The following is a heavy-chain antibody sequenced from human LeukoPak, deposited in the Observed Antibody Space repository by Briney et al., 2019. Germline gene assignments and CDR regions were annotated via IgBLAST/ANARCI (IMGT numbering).Heavy chain of an antibody. Sequence: GGSLRLSCAATGFSFSSYAMSWVRQAPGEGLEWVSAISGSGGSTCYAGSVKGRFTTSSANSKNTQYPQMNSLRAEDTAVYSCAKRPLWFGESWYYFDYWGQGTLATVSS. D-gene: IGHD3-10*01. CDR3: AKRPLWFGESWYYFDY. V-gene: IGHV3-23*01. J-gene: IGHJ4*02. CDR2: ISGSGGST. CDR1: GFSFSSYA.